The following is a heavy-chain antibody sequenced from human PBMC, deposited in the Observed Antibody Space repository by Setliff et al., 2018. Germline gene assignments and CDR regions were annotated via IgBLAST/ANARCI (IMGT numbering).Heavy chain of an antibody. Sequence: PSETLSLTCAVYGGSFSGYYWSWIRQPPGKGLEWIGEINHSGSTNYNPSLKSRVTISVDTSKNQFSLNLNSVTAADTAVYYCTVYNTGSSKDHYWGQGTPVTVSS. CDR2: INHSGST. V-gene: IGHV4-34*03. J-gene: IGHJ4*02. CDR1: GGSFSGYY. CDR3: TVYNTGSSKDHY. D-gene: IGHD2-8*02.